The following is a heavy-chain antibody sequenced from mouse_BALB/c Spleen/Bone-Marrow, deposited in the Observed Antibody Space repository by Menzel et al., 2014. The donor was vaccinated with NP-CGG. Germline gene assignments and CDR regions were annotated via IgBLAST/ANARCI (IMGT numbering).Heavy chain of an antibody. V-gene: IGHV5-6*01. CDR1: GFTFXSYG. CDR3: ARQTYYDYDGYFDY. J-gene: IGHJ2*01. CDR2: ISSGGSYT. Sequence: EVQVVESGGDLVKPGGSLKLSCAASGFTFXSYGMSWVRQTPDKRLEWVATISSGGSYTYYPDSVKGRFTISRDNAKNTLYLQMSSLKSEDTAMYYCARQTYYDYDGYFDYWGQGTTLTVSS. D-gene: IGHD2-4*01.